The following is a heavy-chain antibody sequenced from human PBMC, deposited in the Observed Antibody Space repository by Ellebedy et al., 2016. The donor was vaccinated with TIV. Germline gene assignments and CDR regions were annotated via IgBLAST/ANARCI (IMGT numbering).Heavy chain of an antibody. CDR1: AVSIPGYY. Sequence: MPGGSLRPSCTVSAVSIPGYYWSWLRQSPGKGLEWIGYITYSRSINYNPTLKSRITISIDTSKTQFSLKLNSVTAAGPAVYYRARGERPGCDYWGQGTLVTVSA. CDR3: ARGERPGCDY. D-gene: IGHD2-2*01. J-gene: IGHJ4*02. CDR2: ITYSRSI. V-gene: IGHV4-59*01.